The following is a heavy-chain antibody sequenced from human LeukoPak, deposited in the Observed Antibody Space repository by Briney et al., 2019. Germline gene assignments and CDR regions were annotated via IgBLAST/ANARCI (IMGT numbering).Heavy chain of an antibody. Sequence: ASVKVSCTASGGSFTDYVMSWARQAPGQGHEWMGGIIPLFETAKYEQKFQGRVTITTDESTTTAYMELSSLTSEDTAVYYCVRGHDNSGLGAFDIWGQGTLVTVSS. CDR3: VRGHDNSGLGAFDI. J-gene: IGHJ3*02. CDR2: IIPLFETA. V-gene: IGHV1-69*05. CDR1: GGSFTDYV. D-gene: IGHD3-22*01.